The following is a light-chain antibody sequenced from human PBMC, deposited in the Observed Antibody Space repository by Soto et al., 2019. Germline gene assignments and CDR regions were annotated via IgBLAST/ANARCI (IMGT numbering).Light chain of an antibody. V-gene: IGKV3-20*01. CDR3: QQHGSSPT. CDR2: GAS. J-gene: IGKJ1*01. Sequence: EIVLTQSPGTLSLSPGERATLSCRASQSVSSSYLAWYQQKPGQAPRLLIYGASSRATGIPDRFSGSGSGTDFTLTISRLEPEDFAVYYCQQHGSSPTFGQGPKVEIK. CDR1: QSVSSSY.